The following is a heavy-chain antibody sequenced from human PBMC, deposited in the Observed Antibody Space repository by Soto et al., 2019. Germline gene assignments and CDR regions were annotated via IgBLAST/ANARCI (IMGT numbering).Heavy chain of an antibody. D-gene: IGHD6-13*01. V-gene: IGHV3-23*01. CDR3: PMGLAAAGPLEY. Sequence: GGSLRLSCAASGFTFSSSAMSWVRQAPGRGLEWVSALSGSGGTPYYADSVKGRFTISRDNSKHTLYLVLNSLRAEDKAVSHCPMGLAAAGPLEYWGQGTLVT. CDR2: LSGSGGTP. CDR1: GFTFSSSA. J-gene: IGHJ4*02.